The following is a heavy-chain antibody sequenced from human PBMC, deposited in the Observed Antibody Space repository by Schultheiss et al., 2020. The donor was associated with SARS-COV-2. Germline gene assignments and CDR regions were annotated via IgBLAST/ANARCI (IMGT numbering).Heavy chain of an antibody. CDR2: IWYDGSNK. V-gene: IGHV3-33*06. D-gene: IGHD6-13*01. CDR1: GFTFSSYG. Sequence: GGSLRLSCAASGFTFSSYGMHWVRQAPGKGLEWVAVIWYDGSNKYYADSVKGRFAISRDNSNNTLSLQMNSLRAEDTAVYYCAKRYSSSWFDYWGQGTLVTVAS. J-gene: IGHJ5*01. CDR3: AKRYSSSWFDY.